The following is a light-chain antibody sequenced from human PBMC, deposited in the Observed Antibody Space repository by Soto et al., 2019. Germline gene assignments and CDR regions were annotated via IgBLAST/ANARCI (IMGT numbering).Light chain of an antibody. Sequence: DIQMTQSPSSLSASVGDIVTITCRAGQRISSFLNWYHQTPGKAPKLLIYGASSLQSGIPSRFSGRGSRTDVTLTIYTMQHEYFATYNCPQSYSTPFYSFGPVTNVDI. V-gene: IGKV1-39*01. CDR1: QRISSF. CDR3: PQSYSTPFYS. CDR2: GAS. J-gene: IGKJ3*01.